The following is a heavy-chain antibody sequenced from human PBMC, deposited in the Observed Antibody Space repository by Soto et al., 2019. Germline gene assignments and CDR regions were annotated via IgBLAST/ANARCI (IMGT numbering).Heavy chain of an antibody. D-gene: IGHD6-13*01. J-gene: IGHJ6*02. Sequence: PVGSLTISCKFSECSFTSYWISWVRQLPGKGLEWMGRIDPSGSYTTYSPSFQAHVTIPAHKSLSTAYLPWSSLQAPDTAMYYCASPYRSPPGLSGMAVWGQGPTVPVS. CDR3: ASPYRSPPGLSGMAV. V-gene: IGHV5-10-1*01. CDR1: ECSFTSYW. CDR2: IDPSGSYT.